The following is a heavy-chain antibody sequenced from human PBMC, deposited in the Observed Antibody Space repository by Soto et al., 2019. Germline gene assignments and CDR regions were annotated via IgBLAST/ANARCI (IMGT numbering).Heavy chain of an antibody. CDR1: GFTFSSYA. J-gene: IGHJ6*02. V-gene: IGHV3-23*01. Sequence: HLGRYPRLSFAGSGFTFSSYAMTWVRQAPGKGLEWVSTLSDNGGHTYYADSVKGRFTISRDNSKNTLYLQMNSLRAGDSAVYYCANSPTSGFWDIKPHYGIALRGQRSTVIVSS. CDR2: LSDNGGHT. CDR3: ANSPTSGFWDIKPHYGIAL. D-gene: IGHD3-22*01.